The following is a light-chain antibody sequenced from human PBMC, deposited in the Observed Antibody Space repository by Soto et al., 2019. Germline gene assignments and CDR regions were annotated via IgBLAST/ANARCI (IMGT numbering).Light chain of an antibody. CDR1: QSVDSY. CDR3: QQHSNRLT. V-gene: IGKV3-11*01. Sequence: EIVLTQSPATLSLSPGERATLSCRASQSVDSYLAWYQQKRGQAPRLLIFDASNRATGIPARFSGSGSGTDFTLTISSLEPEEFAVYYCQQHSNRLTFGGGTKVEIK. CDR2: DAS. J-gene: IGKJ4*01.